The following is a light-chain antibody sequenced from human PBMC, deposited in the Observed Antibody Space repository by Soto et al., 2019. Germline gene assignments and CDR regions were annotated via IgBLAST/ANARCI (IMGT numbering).Light chain of an antibody. CDR1: QSINSW. CDR2: DAS. J-gene: IGKJ2*01. V-gene: IGKV1-5*01. Sequence: DIQMTQSPSTLSASVGDRVTITCRASQSINSWLAWYQQKPGKAPDLLIYDASSLESGVPSRFSGSGSGTEFTLNISSLQPDDFAIYYCPQYNGLPYTFGHGTKLEIK. CDR3: PQYNGLPYT.